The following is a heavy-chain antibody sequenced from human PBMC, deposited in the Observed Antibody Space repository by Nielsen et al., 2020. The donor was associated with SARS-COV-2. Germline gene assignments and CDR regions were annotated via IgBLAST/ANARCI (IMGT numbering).Heavy chain of an antibody. J-gene: IGHJ4*02. CDR2: ISWNSGSI. CDR3: AKVKTNYYDSSGYYYGNFDY. V-gene: IGHV3-9*01. CDR1: GFTFDDYA. D-gene: IGHD3-22*01. Sequence: SLKISCAASGFTFDDYAMHWVRQAPGKGLEWVSGISWNSGSIGYADSVKGRFTISRDNAKNSLYLQMNSLRAEDTALYYCAKVKTNYYDSSGYYYGNFDYWGQGTLVTVSS.